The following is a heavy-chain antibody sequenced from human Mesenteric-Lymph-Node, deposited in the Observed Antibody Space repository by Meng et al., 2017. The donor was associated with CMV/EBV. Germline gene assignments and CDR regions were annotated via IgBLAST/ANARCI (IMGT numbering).Heavy chain of an antibody. CDR1: GGSISSYY. J-gene: IGHJ4*02. D-gene: IGHD6-13*01. CDR2: IYYSGST. V-gene: IGHV4-59*01. CDR3: ARASYSSSWFH. Sequence: SETLSLTCTVSGGSISSYYWSWIRQPPGKGLEWIGYIYYSGSTNYNPSLKSRVTMSVDTSKNQFSLKLSSVTAADTAVYYCARASYSSSWFHWGQGTLVTVSS.